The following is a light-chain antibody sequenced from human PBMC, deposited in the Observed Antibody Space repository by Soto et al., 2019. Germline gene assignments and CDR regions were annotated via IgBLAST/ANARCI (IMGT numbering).Light chain of an antibody. CDR1: SSDVGAYNY. J-gene: IGLJ1*01. CDR3: CSYAGTYTYV. Sequence: QSALTQLRSVSGSPGQSVTISCTGSSSDVGAYNYVSWYQQHPGEAPKLMIYDVSKRPSGVPDRFSGSKSGNTASLTISGLQAEDEADYYCCSYAGTYTYVFGTGTKVTVL. CDR2: DVS. V-gene: IGLV2-11*01.